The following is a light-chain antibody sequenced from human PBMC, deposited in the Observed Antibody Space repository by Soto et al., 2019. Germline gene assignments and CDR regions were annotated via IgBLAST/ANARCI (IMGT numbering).Light chain of an antibody. V-gene: IGKV1-27*01. J-gene: IGKJ3*01. CDR1: QGLRNF. Sequence: DIQMTQSPPSLSASVGDRVTITCRASQGLRNFVAWYQQKPGKPPNLLIYAASTLQSGVTSRFSGSGSGTDIHLTIHCLQPEDVATDSCQKYSSVPVFGPGTKVEI. CDR2: AAS. CDR3: QKYSSVPV.